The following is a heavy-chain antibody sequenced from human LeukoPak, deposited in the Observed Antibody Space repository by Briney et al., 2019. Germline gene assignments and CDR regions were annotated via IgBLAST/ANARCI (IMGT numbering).Heavy chain of an antibody. Sequence: SETLSLTCTVSGGSISSYYWSWIRQPPGKGLEWIGYIYYSGSTNYNPSLKSRVTISVDTSKNQFSLKLSSVTAADTAVYYCARETRFWSGGLAIYYYYGMDVWGQGTTVTVSS. D-gene: IGHD3-3*01. CDR1: GGSISSYY. CDR3: ARETRFWSGGLAIYYYYGMDV. J-gene: IGHJ6*02. V-gene: IGHV4-59*01. CDR2: IYYSGST.